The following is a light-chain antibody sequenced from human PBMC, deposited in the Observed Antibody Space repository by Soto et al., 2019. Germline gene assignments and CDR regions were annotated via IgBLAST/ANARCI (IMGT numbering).Light chain of an antibody. J-gene: IGKJ5*01. V-gene: IGKV3-15*01. Sequence: EIVMTQSPATLSVSRGERATLSCRASQSVSSNFAWYQQKPGQAPRLLIYGASSRATGIPVRFSGSGSGTEITLTISSLQSEDFAVYYCQQYYTWPLTFGQGTRLEIK. CDR3: QQYYTWPLT. CDR2: GAS. CDR1: QSVSSN.